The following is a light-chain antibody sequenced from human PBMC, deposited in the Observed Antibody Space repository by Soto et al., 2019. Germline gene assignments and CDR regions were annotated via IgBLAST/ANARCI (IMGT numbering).Light chain of an antibody. J-gene: IGKJ1*01. CDR2: GAS. CDR1: QSVRSTF. CDR3: QQYGSSPQT. V-gene: IGKV3-20*01. Sequence: EIVLTQSPDTLSVSPGEGATLSCRASQSVRSTFLAWYQQKPGQAPRLVIHGASNRAAGIPDRFSGRGSGTDFTLTISRLEPEDFAVYYCQQYGSSPQTFGQGTKVDIK.